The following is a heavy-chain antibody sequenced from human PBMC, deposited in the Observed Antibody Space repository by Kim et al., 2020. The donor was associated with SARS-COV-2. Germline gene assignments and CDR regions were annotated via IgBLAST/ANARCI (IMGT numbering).Heavy chain of an antibody. CDR3: ARDRRGVLRYFDWLLGPVVY. Sequence: GGSLRLSCAASGFTFSSYAMHWVRQAPGKGLEYVSAISSNGGSTYYANSVKGRFTISRDNSKNTLYLQMGSLRAEDMAVYYCARDRRGVLRYFDWLLGPVVYWGQGTLVTVSS. CDR1: GFTFSSYA. J-gene: IGHJ4*02. D-gene: IGHD3-9*01. CDR2: ISSNGGST. V-gene: IGHV3-64*01.